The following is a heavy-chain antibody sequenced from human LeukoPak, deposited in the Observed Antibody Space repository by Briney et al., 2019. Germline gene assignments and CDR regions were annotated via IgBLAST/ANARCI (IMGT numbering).Heavy chain of an antibody. D-gene: IGHD2-21*02. J-gene: IGHJ4*02. Sequence: GRSLRLSCAASGFTFSSYAMHWVRQAPGKGLEWVAVISYDGSNKYYADSVKGRFTISRDNSKNTLYLQMNSLRAEDTAVYYCARSNIVVVTNPYYFDYWGQGTLVTVSS. CDR3: ARSNIVVVTNPYYFDY. CDR1: GFTFSSYA. V-gene: IGHV3-30-3*01. CDR2: ISYDGSNK.